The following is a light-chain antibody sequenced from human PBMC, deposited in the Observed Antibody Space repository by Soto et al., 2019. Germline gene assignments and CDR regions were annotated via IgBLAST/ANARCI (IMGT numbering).Light chain of an antibody. CDR2: GAS. V-gene: IGKV1-39*01. Sequence: DIQMTQSPSSLSASVGDRVTITCRASQSISSYLNWYQQKPGKAPKLLIYGASSLQSGVPSRVSGSGSGTEFTLTISTLQPEDFATYYGQQSYSTPRTFGQGTKVEIK. J-gene: IGKJ1*01. CDR1: QSISSY. CDR3: QQSYSTPRT.